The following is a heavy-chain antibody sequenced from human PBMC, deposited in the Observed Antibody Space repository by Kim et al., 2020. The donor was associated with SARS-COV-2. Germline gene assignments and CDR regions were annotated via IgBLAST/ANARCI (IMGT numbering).Heavy chain of an antibody. CDR1: GFTFDDYA. V-gene: IGHV3-9*01. Sequence: GGSLRLSCAASGFTFDDYAMHWVRQAPGKGLEWVSGISWNSGSIGYADSVKGRFTISRDNAKNSLYLQMNSLRAEDTALYYCAKIAAAGRGERNDYWGQGTLVTVSS. J-gene: IGHJ4*02. CDR3: AKIAAAGRGERNDY. CDR2: ISWNSGSI. D-gene: IGHD6-13*01.